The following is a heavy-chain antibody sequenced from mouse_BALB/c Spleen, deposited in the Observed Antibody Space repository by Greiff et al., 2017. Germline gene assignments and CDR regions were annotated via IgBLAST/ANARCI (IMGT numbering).Heavy chain of an antibody. J-gene: IGHJ4*01. Sequence: VQRVESGPGLVAPSQSLSITCTVSGFSLTGYGVNWVRQPPGKGLEWLGMIWGDGSTDYNSALKSRLSISKDNSKSQVFLKMNSLQTDDTARYYCARDDGNLYYAMDYWGQGTSVTVSS. CDR3: ARDDGNLYYAMDY. V-gene: IGHV2-6-7*01. CDR2: IWGDGST. D-gene: IGHD2-1*01. CDR1: GFSLTGYG.